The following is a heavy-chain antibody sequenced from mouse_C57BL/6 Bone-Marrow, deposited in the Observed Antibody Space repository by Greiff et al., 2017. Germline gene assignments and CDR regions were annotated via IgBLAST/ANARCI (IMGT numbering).Heavy chain of an antibody. CDR3: ARGGYLAWFAY. D-gene: IGHD2-3*01. V-gene: IGHV1-69*01. CDR1: GYTSTSYW. Sequence: QVQLQQSGAELVMPGASVKLSCKASGYTSTSYWMHWVKQRPGQGLGWIGEIDPSDSYPNYNQKFKGKSTLTVDKSSSTAYMQLSSLTSEDSAVYYCARGGYLAWFAYWGQGTLVTVSA. J-gene: IGHJ3*01. CDR2: IDPSDSYP.